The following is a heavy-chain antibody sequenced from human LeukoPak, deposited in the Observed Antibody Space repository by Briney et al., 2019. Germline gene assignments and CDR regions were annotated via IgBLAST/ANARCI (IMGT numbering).Heavy chain of an antibody. D-gene: IGHD2-21*01. CDR3: ARDDCGDTCYPGGY. J-gene: IGHJ4*02. V-gene: IGHV1-3*01. CDR1: GYIFTKYV. CDR2: IKAGNGDT. Sequence: ASVKVSCKASGYIFTKYVVHWVRQAPGQRPEWMGWIKAGNGDTKYSQNFQDRLTIAKDTSASTVYMELSSLTSEDTALYYCARDDCGDTCYPGGYWGQGTLVTVSS.